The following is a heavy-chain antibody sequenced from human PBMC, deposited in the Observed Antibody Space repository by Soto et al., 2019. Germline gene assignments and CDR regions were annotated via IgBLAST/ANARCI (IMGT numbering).Heavy chain of an antibody. V-gene: IGHV3-11*01. CDR2: ISGSGSVI. Sequence: QVQPVESGGGLVKPGASLRLSCAASGFTFSDYYMSWIRQAPGKGLEWVSYISGSGSVIKYADSVKGRFTISRDNAKNSLYLQMNGLRAEDTAVYYCARDRSNLGHDYWGQGTLVTVSS. D-gene: IGHD3-3*01. CDR1: GFTFSDYY. J-gene: IGHJ4*02. CDR3: ARDRSNLGHDY.